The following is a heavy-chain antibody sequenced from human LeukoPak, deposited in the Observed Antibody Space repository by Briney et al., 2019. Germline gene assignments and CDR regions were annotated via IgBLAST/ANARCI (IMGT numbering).Heavy chain of an antibody. V-gene: IGHV5-51*01. D-gene: IGHD1-26*01. J-gene: IGHJ3*02. CDR1: GYSFTNYW. Sequence: GESLKISCNGSGYSFTNYWVGWVRQMPGKGLEWMGIIYPGDSDTRYSPSFQGQVTISADKSIGTAYLQWRNLKASDTAMYYCARITYSGVEWKLDDAFDIWGQGTKVTVSS. CDR2: IYPGDSDT. CDR3: ARITYSGVEWKLDDAFDI.